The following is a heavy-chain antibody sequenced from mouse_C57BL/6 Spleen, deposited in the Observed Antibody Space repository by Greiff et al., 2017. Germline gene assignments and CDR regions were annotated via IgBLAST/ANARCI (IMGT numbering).Heavy chain of an antibody. D-gene: IGHD2-1*01. CDR1: YFAFMASA. Sequence: LVESGAELVRPGSSVKLSCKDSYFAFMASAMHWVKQRPGHGLEWIGSFTMYSDATEYSENFKGKATLTANTSSSTAYMELSSLTSEDSAVYYCARSGGNYEGGAMDDWGQGTSGTVSS. V-gene: IGHV1-49*01. J-gene: IGHJ4*01. CDR3: ARSGGNYEGGAMDD. CDR2: FTMYSDAT.